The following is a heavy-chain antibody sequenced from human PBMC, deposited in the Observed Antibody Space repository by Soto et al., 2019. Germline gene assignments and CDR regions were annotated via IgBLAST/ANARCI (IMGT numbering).Heavy chain of an antibody. CDR2: IYRGGST. J-gene: IGHJ6*02. CDR1: GFTVSSNY. Sequence: GGSLRLSCAASGFTVSSNYMSWVRQAPGKGLEWVSVIYRGGSTYYADSVKGRFTISRDNSKNTLYLQMNSRRAEDTAVYYCARQSGDYGYYYYGMDVWSQGTTVTVSS. CDR3: ARQSGDYGYYYYGMDV. V-gene: IGHV3-53*01. D-gene: IGHD4-17*01.